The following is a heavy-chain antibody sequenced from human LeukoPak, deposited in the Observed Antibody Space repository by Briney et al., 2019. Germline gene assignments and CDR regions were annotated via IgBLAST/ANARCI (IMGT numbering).Heavy chain of an antibody. D-gene: IGHD2-15*01. Sequence: PGGSLRLSCAASGFTFSSYAMSWVRQAPGKGLEWVSAISGSGGSTYYADSVKGRFTISRDNSKNTLYLQMNSLRAEDTAVYYCAKDRVVVAATGHSNFDYWGQGTLVTVSS. CDR1: GFTFSSYA. V-gene: IGHV3-23*01. J-gene: IGHJ4*02. CDR3: AKDRVVVAATGHSNFDY. CDR2: ISGSGGST.